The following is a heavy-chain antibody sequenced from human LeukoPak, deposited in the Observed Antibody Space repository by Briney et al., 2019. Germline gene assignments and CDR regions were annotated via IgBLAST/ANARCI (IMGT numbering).Heavy chain of an antibody. CDR3: ARQSYYDFWSGYYPPPLDY. D-gene: IGHD3-3*01. Sequence: SETLSLTCTVSGGSISSSSYYWGWIRQPPGKGLEWIGSIYYSGSTYYNPSLKSRVTISIDMSKNQFSLKLSSVTAADTAVYYCARQSYYDFWSGYYPPPLDYWGQGTLVTVSS. CDR2: IYYSGST. CDR1: GGSISSSSYY. J-gene: IGHJ4*02. V-gene: IGHV4-39*01.